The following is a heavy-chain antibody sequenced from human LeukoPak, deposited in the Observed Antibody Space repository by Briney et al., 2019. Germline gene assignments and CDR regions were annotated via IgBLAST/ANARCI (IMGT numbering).Heavy chain of an antibody. D-gene: IGHD2-2*01. J-gene: IGHJ3*02. V-gene: IGHV5-51*01. CDR3: ARQYLREYCSSTSCLNAFDI. CDR1: GYSFTSYL. Sequence: GESLKISCKGSGYSFTSYLIGWVRQMPGKGLEWMGIIYPGDSDTRYSPSFQGQVTISADKSISTAYLQWSSLKASDTAMYYCARQYLREYCSSTSCLNAFDIWGQETMVTASS. CDR2: IYPGDSDT.